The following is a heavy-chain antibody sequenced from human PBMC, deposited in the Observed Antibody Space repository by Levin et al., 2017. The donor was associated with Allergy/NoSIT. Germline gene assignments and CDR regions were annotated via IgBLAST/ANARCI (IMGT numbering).Heavy chain of an antibody. CDR1: GGTFSSYA. J-gene: IGHJ4*02. CDR3: VWGCYSSSWYLRGCPRIDY. V-gene: IGHV1-69*13. Sequence: SVKVSCKASGGTFSSYAISWVRQAPGQGLEWMGGIIPIFGTANYAQKFQGRVTITADESTSTAYMELSSLRSEDTAVYYCVWGCYSSSWYLRGCPRIDYWGQGTLVTVSS. D-gene: IGHD6-13*01. CDR2: IIPIFGTA.